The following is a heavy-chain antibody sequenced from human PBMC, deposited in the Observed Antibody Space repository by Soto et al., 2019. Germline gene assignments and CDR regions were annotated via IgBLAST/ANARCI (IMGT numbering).Heavy chain of an antibody. V-gene: IGHV1-69*01. CDR3: ASRSSDSSGYYLDAFDI. D-gene: IGHD3-22*01. CDR1: GGTFSSYA. Sequence: QVQRVQSGAEVKKPGSSVKVSCKASGGTFSSYAISWVRQAPGQGLEWMGGIIPIFGTANYAQKFQGRVTITADESTSKAYMELSSLRSEDTAVYYCASRSSDSSGYYLDAFDIWGQGTMVTVSS. J-gene: IGHJ3*02. CDR2: IIPIFGTA.